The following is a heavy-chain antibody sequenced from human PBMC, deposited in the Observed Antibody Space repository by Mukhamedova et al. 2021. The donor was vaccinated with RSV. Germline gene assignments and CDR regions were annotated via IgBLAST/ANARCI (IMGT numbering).Heavy chain of an antibody. V-gene: IGHV3-33*01. Sequence: YADSVKGRFTISRDNSKNTLYLQMNSLRAKDTAVYYCARDPGEMATMYYFDYWGQGTLVTVSS. CDR3: ARDPGEMATMYYFDY. J-gene: IGHJ4*02. D-gene: IGHD5-24*01.